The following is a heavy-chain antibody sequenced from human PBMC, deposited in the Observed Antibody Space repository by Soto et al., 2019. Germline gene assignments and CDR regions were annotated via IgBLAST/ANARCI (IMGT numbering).Heavy chain of an antibody. D-gene: IGHD6-13*01. CDR1: GGSISSYY. CDR3: ARGVKGSSWGDYYYYGMDV. V-gene: IGHV4-59*01. Sequence: SETPSLTCTVSGGSISSYYWSWIRQPPGKGLEWIGYIYYSGSTNYNPSLKSRVTISVDTSKNQFSLKLSSVTAADTAVYYCARGVKGSSWGDYYYYGMDVWGQGTTVTVSS. J-gene: IGHJ6*02. CDR2: IYYSGST.